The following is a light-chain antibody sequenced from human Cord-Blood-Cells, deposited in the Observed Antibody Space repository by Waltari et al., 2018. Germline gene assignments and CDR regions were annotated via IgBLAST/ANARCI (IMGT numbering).Light chain of an antibody. V-gene: IGKV4-1*01. Sequence: DIVMTQSPDSLAVSWGGGATINCKSSQSVLYSSNNKNYLAWYQQKPGQPPKLLIYWASTRESGVPDRFSGSGSGTDFTLTISSLQAEDVAVYYCQQYYSTPYTFGQGTKLEIK. J-gene: IGKJ2*01. CDR2: WAS. CDR1: QSVLYSSNNKNY. CDR3: QQYYSTPYT.